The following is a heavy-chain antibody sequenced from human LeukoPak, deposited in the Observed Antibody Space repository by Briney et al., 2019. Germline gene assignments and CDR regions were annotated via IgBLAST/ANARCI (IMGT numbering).Heavy chain of an antibody. CDR2: IYYSGST. Sequence: PSETLSLTCNVSGASISSGGYYWSWSRQHPGKGLEWIGYIYYSGSTYYNPSLKSRVTISVDISKNQFSLRLSSVSAADTAVYYCARDSRTVDGMDVWGQGTTVTVSS. CDR3: ARDSRTVDGMDV. CDR1: GASISSGGYY. V-gene: IGHV4-31*03. D-gene: IGHD4-17*01. J-gene: IGHJ6*02.